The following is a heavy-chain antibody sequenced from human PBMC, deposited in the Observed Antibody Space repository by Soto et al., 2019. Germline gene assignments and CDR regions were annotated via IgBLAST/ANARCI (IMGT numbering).Heavy chain of an antibody. Sequence: EVQLVESGGGLVKPGGSLRLSCAASGFIFSSYTMNWVRQAPGKGLEWVSSISASSTYIYYADSLKGRFTISRDNAYNSLDLQMNSLRAEDTAGYYCARGWLRDPWMYWGQGTLVTVSS. CDR3: ARGWLRDPWMY. CDR2: ISASSTYI. D-gene: IGHD5-12*01. J-gene: IGHJ4*02. CDR1: GFIFSSYT. V-gene: IGHV3-21*01.